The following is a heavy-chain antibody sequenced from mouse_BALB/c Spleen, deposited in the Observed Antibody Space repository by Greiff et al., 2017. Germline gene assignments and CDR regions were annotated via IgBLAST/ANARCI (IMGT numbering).Heavy chain of an antibody. Sequence: EVHLVESGPGLVKPSQSLSLTCTVTGYSITSDYAWNWIRQFPGNKLEWMGYISYSGSTSYNPSLKSRISITRDTSKNQFFLQVNSVTTEDTATYYCARGGNYLYYYAMGFWGQGTSVTVSS. V-gene: IGHV3-2*02. CDR1: GYSITSDYA. D-gene: IGHD2-1*01. CDR3: ARGGNYLYYYAMGF. J-gene: IGHJ4*01. CDR2: ISYSGST.